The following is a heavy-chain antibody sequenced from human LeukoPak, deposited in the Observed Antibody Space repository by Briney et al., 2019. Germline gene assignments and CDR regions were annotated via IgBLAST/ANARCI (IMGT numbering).Heavy chain of an antibody. CDR2: INYSGST. V-gene: IGHV4-39*01. J-gene: IGHJ4*02. Sequence: SETLSLTCSVSGGSISGSHYYWGWVRQPPGKGLEWIGSINYSGSTYYNPSLKSRVTISVDTSKNQFSLNLNSVTAADTAVYYCTRLSDYWGPGTQVTVSS. CDR1: GGSISGSHYY. CDR3: TRLSDY.